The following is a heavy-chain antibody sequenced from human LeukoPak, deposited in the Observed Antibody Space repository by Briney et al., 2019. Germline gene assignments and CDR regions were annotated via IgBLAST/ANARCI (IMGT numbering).Heavy chain of an antibody. CDR2: INAGNGNT. V-gene: IGHV1-3*01. Sequence: GASVKVSCKASGYTFTSYAMHWVRQAPGQRLEWVGWINAGNGNTKYSQKFQGRVTITRDTSASTAYMELSSLRSEDTAVYYCAREGLCSGGSCYGYWGQGTLVTVSS. J-gene: IGHJ4*02. D-gene: IGHD2-15*01. CDR3: AREGLCSGGSCYGY. CDR1: GYTFTSYA.